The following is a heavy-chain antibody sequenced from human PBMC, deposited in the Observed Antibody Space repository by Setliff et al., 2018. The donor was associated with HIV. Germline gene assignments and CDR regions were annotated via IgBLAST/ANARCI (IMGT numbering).Heavy chain of an antibody. V-gene: IGHV4-39*01. CDR3: ARHYGAVKSVVTVVAKYFPH. Sequence: SETLSLTCNVSGGSIRSSSYYWGWIRQPPGKGLEWIRSIYYRGNTYYNPSLKSRVTISVDTSKNQFSLKLTSVTAADTAMYYCARHYGAVKSVVTVVAKYFPHWGQGTLVTVSS. D-gene: IGHD2-21*02. J-gene: IGHJ1*01. CDR1: GGSIRSSSYY. CDR2: IYYRGNT.